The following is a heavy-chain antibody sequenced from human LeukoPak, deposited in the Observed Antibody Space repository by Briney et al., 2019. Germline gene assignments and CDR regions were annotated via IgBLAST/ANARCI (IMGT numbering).Heavy chain of an antibody. CDR3: ARGGNTISYYYYMDV. CDR2: INPNSGGT. CDR1: GYTFTGYY. D-gene: IGHD3-3*01. V-gene: IGHV1-2*02. J-gene: IGHJ6*03. Sequence: ASVKVSCKASGYTFTGYYMHWVRQAPGQGLEWMGWINPNSGGTNYAQKFQGRVTMTRDTSISTAYMELSRLRSDDTAVYYCARGGNTISYYYYMDVWGKGTTVTVSS.